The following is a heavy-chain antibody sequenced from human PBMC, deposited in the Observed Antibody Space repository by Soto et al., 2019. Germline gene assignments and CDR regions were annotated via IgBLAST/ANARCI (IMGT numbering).Heavy chain of an antibody. Sequence: ASLTVSCQGSGYSYTTYGISWVRQAPGQGLEWMGIINRNGGSTSYAQKFQGRATMTRDTSTSTVYTELSSLRSEDTAVYYCARDYGDYFLDYWGQGTLVTVSS. CDR1: GYSYTTYG. V-gene: IGHV1-46*03. D-gene: IGHD4-17*01. CDR3: ARDYGDYFLDY. J-gene: IGHJ4*02. CDR2: INRNGGST.